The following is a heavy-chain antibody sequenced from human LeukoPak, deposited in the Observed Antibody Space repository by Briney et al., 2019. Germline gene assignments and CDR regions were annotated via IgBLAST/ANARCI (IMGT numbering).Heavy chain of an antibody. D-gene: IGHD6-13*01. V-gene: IGHV4-34*01. Sequence: SETLSLTCAAYGGSFSGYYWSWIRQPPGKGLEWIGEINHSGSTNYNPSLKSRVTISVDTSKNQFSLKLSSVTAADTAVYYCARAGYSSSWYVRFWFDPWGQGTLVTVSS. CDR1: GGSFSGYY. J-gene: IGHJ5*02. CDR3: ARAGYSSSWYVRFWFDP. CDR2: INHSGST.